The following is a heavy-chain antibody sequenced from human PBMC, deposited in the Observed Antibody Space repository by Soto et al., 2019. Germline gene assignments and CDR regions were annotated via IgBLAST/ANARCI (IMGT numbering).Heavy chain of an antibody. V-gene: IGHV1-69*12. CDR1: GGTFSSYA. CDR3: ASSLLRDGYNPDAFDI. J-gene: IGHJ3*02. CDR2: IIPIFGTA. D-gene: IGHD5-12*01. Sequence: QVQLVQSGAEVKKPGSSVKVSCKASGGTFSSYAISWVRRAPGQGLEWMGGIIPIFGTANYAQKFQGRVTITADESTSTAYMELSSLRSEDTAVYYCASSLLRDGYNPDAFDIWGQGTMVTVSS.